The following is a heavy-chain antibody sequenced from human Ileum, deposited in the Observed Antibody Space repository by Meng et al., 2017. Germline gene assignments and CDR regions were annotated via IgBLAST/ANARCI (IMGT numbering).Heavy chain of an antibody. J-gene: IGHJ3*02. CDR3: ARDGDYDSNGHWGGDGIDI. CDR2: ISCYNGNT. CDR1: GYTFTSYG. Sequence: ASVKVSCKASGYTFTSYGISWVRQAPGQGLEWLGWISCYNGNTHYGKEFQDRVIMTTDTSTSTAYMELRSLRTDDTAMYYCARDGDYDSNGHWGGDGIDIWGQGTMVTVSS. V-gene: IGHV1-18*01. D-gene: IGHD3-22*01.